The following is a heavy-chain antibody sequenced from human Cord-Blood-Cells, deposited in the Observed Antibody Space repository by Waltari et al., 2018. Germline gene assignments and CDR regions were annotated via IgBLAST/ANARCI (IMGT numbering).Heavy chain of an antibody. CDR2: TYYRSKWNN. V-gene: IGHV6-1*01. J-gene: IGHJ4*02. Sequence: QVQLQQSGPGMVKPSQTLLLTCAISGDRVSSNSAAWKWTRQSPSRGLEWLGRTYYRSKWNNDYAVSVKSRITINPDTSKNQFSLQLNSVTPEDTAVYYCASTSLGIDAGFDYWGQGTLVTVSS. D-gene: IGHD7-27*01. CDR3: ASTSLGIDAGFDY. CDR1: GDRVSSNSAA.